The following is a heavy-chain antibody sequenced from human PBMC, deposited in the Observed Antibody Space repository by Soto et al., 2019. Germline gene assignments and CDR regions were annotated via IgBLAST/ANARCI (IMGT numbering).Heavy chain of an antibody. CDR1: GYTFTSYD. CDR3: ARGQHYYDFWSGYYINWFDP. D-gene: IGHD3-3*01. V-gene: IGHV1-8*01. Sequence: ASVKVSCKASGYTFTSYDINWVRQATGQGLEWMGWMNPNSGNTGYAQKFQGRVTMTRNTSISTAYMELSSLRSEDTAVYYCARGQHYYDFWSGYYINWFDPWGQGTLVTVSS. CDR2: MNPNSGNT. J-gene: IGHJ5*02.